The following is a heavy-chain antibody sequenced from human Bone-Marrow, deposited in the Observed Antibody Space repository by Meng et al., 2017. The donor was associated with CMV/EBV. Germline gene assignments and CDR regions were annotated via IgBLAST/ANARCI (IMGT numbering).Heavy chain of an antibody. V-gene: IGHV4-59*03. D-gene: IGHD5-24*01. J-gene: IGHJ4*02. Sequence: SETLSLTCTVSGGSISSYYWSWIRQPPGKGLEWIGYIYYSGSNNYNPSLKSRVTISVDTSKNQFSLKLNSVTAADTAVYYCARQVDGYRVDYWGQGTLVTVSS. CDR3: ARQVDGYRVDY. CDR1: GGSISSYY. CDR2: IYYSGSN.